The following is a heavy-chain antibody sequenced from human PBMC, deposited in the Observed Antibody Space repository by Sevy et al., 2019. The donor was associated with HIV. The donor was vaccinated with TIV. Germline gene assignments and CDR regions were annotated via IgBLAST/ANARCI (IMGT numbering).Heavy chain of an antibody. J-gene: IGHJ4*01. CDR1: GGIFRSNA. CDR2: IIAVFGTT. V-gene: IGHV1-69*13. Sequence: SVKVSCKASGGIFRSNAISWVRQAPGQGLEWMGGIIAVFGTTNYAQKFQGRVTVSADESRSTAYMELSSLRSEDTAVYYCARDNYYYVSGSFDYWGQGTQVTVSS. CDR3: ARDNYYYVSGSFDY. D-gene: IGHD3-10*01.